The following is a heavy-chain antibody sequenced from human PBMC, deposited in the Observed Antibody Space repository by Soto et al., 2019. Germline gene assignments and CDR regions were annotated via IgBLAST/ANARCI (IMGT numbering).Heavy chain of an antibody. CDR3: ARDGIVGATTYYYGMDV. CDR2: INWNGGST. Sequence: EVQLVESGGGVVRPGGSLRLSCAASGFTFDDYGMSWVRQAPGKGLEWVSGINWNGGSTGYADSVKGRFTISRDNAKNSLYLQMNSLRAEDTALYYCARDGIVGATTYYYGMDVWGQGTTVTVSS. CDR1: GFTFDDYG. J-gene: IGHJ6*02. D-gene: IGHD1-26*01. V-gene: IGHV3-20*04.